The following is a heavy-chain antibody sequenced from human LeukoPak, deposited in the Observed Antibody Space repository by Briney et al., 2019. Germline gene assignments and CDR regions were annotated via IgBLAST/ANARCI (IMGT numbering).Heavy chain of an antibody. J-gene: IGHJ1*01. CDR3: AKRRITIFVVVPAFQH. CDR2: IYYSGST. D-gene: IGHD3-3*01. Sequence: SETLSLTCTVSGGSISSYYWSWIRQPPGKGLEWIGYIYYSGSTNYNPSLKSRVTISVDTSKNQFSLKLSSVTAADTAVYYCAKRRITIFVVVPAFQHWGQGTLVTVSS. V-gene: IGHV4-59*12. CDR1: GGSISSYY.